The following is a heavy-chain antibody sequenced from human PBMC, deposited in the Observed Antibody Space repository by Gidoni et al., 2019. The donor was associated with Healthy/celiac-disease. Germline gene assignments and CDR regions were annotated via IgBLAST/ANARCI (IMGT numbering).Heavy chain of an antibody. CDR3: AVWFGEYPNWFGP. CDR2: ISADNGNT. D-gene: IGHD3-10*01. CDR1: GYTFTSYG. V-gene: IGHV1-18*01. Sequence: QVQLVQSGAEVKKPGASVKVSCKASGYTFTSYGISWVRQAPGQGLEWMGWISADNGNTNYAQKFQGRVTMTTHTSTRTDYMELRSLRYDDTALYYCAVWFGEYPNWFGPWGQGTLVTVSS. J-gene: IGHJ5*02.